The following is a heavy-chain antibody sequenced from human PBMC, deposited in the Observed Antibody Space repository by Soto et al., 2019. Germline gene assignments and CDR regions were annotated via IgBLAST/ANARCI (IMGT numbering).Heavy chain of an antibody. J-gene: IGHJ5*02. D-gene: IGHD4-4*01. V-gene: IGHV1-69*13. CDR2: IIPIFGTA. CDR3: ATGGYSNYVGLVTWFDP. CDR1: GGTFSSYA. Sequence: ASVKVSCKASGGTFSSYAISWVRQAPGQGLEWMGGIIPIFGTANYAQKFQGRVTITVDESTSTAYMGLSSLRSEDTAVYYCATGGYSNYVGLVTWFDPWGQGTLVTVSS.